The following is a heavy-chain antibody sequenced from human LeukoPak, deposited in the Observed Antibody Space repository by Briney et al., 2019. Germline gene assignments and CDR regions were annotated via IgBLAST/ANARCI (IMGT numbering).Heavy chain of an antibody. V-gene: IGHV1-69*13. CDR2: IIPIFGTA. CDR3: ARDLKAAAGTEHRTYYYYYYGMDV. J-gene: IGHJ6*02. D-gene: IGHD6-13*01. Sequence: GASVKVSCKASGGTFSSYAISWVRQAPGQGLEWMGGIIPIFGTANYAQKFQGRVTITADESTSTVYMELSSLRSEDTAVYYCARDLKAAAGTEHRTYYYYYYGMDVWGQGTTVTVSS. CDR1: GGTFSSYA.